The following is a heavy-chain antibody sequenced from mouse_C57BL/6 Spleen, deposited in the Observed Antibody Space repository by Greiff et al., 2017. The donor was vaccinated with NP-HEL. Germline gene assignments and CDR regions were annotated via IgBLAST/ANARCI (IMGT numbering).Heavy chain of an antibody. CDR3: ARRGRGAMDY. V-gene: IGHV3-1*01. CDR2: ISYSGST. CDR1: GYSITSGYD. Sequence: EVQVVESGPGMVKPSQSLSLTCTVTGYSITSGYDWHWIRHFPGNKLEWMGYISYSGSTNYNPSLKSRISITHDTSKNHFFLKLNSVTTEDTATYDCARRGRGAMDYWGQGTSVTVSS. J-gene: IGHJ4*01.